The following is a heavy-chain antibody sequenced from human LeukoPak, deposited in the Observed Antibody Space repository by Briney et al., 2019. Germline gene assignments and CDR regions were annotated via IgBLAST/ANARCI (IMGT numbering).Heavy chain of an antibody. CDR2: ISYDGSNK. J-gene: IGHJ6*02. Sequence: GRSLRLSCAASEFTFSSYAMHWVRQAPGKGLEWVAVISYDGSNKYYADSVKGRFTISRDNSKNTLYLQMNSLRAEDTAVYYCARESGAVRRCSGGSCYSESGYYGMDVWGQGTTVTVSS. CDR3: ARESGAVRRCSGGSCYSESGYYGMDV. V-gene: IGHV3-30*04. D-gene: IGHD2-15*01. CDR1: EFTFSSYA.